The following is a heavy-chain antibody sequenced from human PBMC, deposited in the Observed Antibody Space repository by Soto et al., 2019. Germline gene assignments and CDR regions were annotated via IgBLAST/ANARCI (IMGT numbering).Heavy chain of an antibody. CDR1: GFTVSSNY. Sequence: GGSLRLSCAASGFTVSSNYMSWVRQAPGKGLEWVSVIYSGGSTYYADSVKGRFTISRDNSKNTLYLQMNSLRAEDTAVYYFASLSIWAYYYYYMDVWGKGTTVTVSS. CDR2: IYSGGST. D-gene: IGHD3-3*02. CDR3: ASLSIWAYYYYYMDV. V-gene: IGHV3-66*01. J-gene: IGHJ6*03.